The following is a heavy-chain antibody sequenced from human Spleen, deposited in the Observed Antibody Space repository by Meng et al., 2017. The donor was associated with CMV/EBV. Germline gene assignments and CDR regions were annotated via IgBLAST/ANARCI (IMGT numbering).Heavy chain of an antibody. D-gene: IGHD5-18*01. Sequence: LRFSCAASGFTFSSYAMHWVRQAPGKGLEWVALISYDGSNKYYADSVKGRFTISRDDSKSTLYLQMNSPRAEDTAVYYCARSYSYGYVNHWGQGTLVTVSS. CDR1: GFTFSSYA. CDR2: ISYDGSNK. J-gene: IGHJ5*02. CDR3: ARSYSYGYVNH. V-gene: IGHV3-30*04.